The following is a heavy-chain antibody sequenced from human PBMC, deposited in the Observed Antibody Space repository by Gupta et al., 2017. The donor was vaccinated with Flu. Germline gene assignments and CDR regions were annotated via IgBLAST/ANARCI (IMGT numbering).Heavy chain of an antibody. Sequence: QVHLAESGGGVVQPGKSLRLSCEASGLTFSRYGMHWVRQAPGKGLEWVAFISFDGTNKYYSDSLKGRFTISRDNSKNTLFLQMSSLRPEDTAVYYCARDMLGGGHFEYWGQGTLVTVSS. CDR1: GLTFSRYG. J-gene: IGHJ4*02. D-gene: IGHD3-10*02. CDR3: ARDMLGGGHFEY. V-gene: IGHV3-30*03. CDR2: ISFDGTNK.